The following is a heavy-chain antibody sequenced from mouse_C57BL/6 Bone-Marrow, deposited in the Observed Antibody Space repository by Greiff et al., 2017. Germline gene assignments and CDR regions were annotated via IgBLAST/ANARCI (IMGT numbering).Heavy chain of an antibody. Sequence: AQLQQSGPELVKPGASVKIPCKASGYTFTDYNMDWVKQSHGKSLEWIGDINPNNGGTIYNQKFKGKATLTVDKSSSTAYMELRSLTSEDTAVYYCARPRNYYYGSSHWYFDVWGTGTTVTVS. CDR2: INPNNGGT. V-gene: IGHV1-18*01. CDR1: GYTFTDYN. J-gene: IGHJ1*03. D-gene: IGHD1-1*01. CDR3: ARPRNYYYGSSHWYFDV.